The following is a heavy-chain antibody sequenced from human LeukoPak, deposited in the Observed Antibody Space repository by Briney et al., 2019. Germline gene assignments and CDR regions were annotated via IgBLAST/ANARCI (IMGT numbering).Heavy chain of an antibody. Sequence: SETLSLTCAVYGGSFSGYYWSWIRQPPGKGLEWIGEINHSGSTNYNPSLKSRVTISVDTSKNQFSLKLSSVTAADTAVYYCARGRVRYCSSTSCSPFDYWGQGTLVTVSS. CDR1: GGSFSGYY. V-gene: IGHV4-34*01. CDR2: INHSGST. CDR3: ARGRVRYCSSTSCSPFDY. J-gene: IGHJ4*02. D-gene: IGHD2-2*01.